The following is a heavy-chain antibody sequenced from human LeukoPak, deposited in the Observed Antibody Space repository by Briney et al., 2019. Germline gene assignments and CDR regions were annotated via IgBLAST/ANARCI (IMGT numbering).Heavy chain of an antibody. Sequence: SETLSLTCTVSGGSISSYYWSWIRQPPGKGLEWIGYIYYSGSTNYNPSLKSRVTISVDTSKNQFSLKLSSATAADTAVYYCARGYYYGSGSYRNWFDPWGQGTLVTVSS. J-gene: IGHJ5*02. CDR1: GGSISSYY. CDR2: IYYSGST. CDR3: ARGYYYGSGSYRNWFDP. V-gene: IGHV4-59*01. D-gene: IGHD3-10*01.